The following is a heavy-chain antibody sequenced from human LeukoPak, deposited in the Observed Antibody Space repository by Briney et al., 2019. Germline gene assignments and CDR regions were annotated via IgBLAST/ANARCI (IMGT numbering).Heavy chain of an antibody. CDR3: ARGPYSSGWDDYYYYYMDV. CDR2: INPNSGGT. Sequence: GAPVKVSCKASGYTFTGYYMHWVRQAPGQGLEWMGWINPNSGGTNYAQKFQGRVTMTRDTSISTAYMELSRLRSDDTAVYYCARGPYSSGWDDYYYYYMDVWGKGTTVTVSS. V-gene: IGHV1-2*02. J-gene: IGHJ6*03. CDR1: GYTFTGYY. D-gene: IGHD6-19*01.